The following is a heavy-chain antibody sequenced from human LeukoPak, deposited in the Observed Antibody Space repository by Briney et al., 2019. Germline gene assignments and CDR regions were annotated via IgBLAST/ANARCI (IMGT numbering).Heavy chain of an antibody. CDR2: INHSGST. D-gene: IGHD5-18*01. V-gene: IGHV4-34*01. CDR1: GGSFSGYY. Sequence: SETLSLTCAVYGGSFSGYYWSWIRQPPGKGLEWIGEINHSGSTNYNPSLKSRVTISVDTSKNQFSLKLSSVTAADTAVCYCARYKWIQLWFSFDYWGQGTLVTVSS. CDR3: ARYKWIQLWFSFDY. J-gene: IGHJ4*02.